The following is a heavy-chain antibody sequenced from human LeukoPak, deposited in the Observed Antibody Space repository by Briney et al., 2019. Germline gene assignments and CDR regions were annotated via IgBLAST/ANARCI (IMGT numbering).Heavy chain of an antibody. J-gene: IGHJ4*02. V-gene: IGHV3-48*03. CDR2: ISSSGSTI. CDR3: ASNPMVNREPIDY. D-gene: IGHD3-10*01. CDR1: GFTFSSYE. Sequence: GGSLRLSCAASGFTFSSYEMNWVRQAPGKGLEWVSYISSSGSTIYYADSVKGRFTISRDNAKNSLYLQMNSMRAEDTAVYYCASNPMVNREPIDYWGQGTLVTVSS.